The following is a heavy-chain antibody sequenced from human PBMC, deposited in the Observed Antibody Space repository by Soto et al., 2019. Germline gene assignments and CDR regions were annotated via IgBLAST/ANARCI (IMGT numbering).Heavy chain of an antibody. D-gene: IGHD2-15*01. CDR2: IDPSDSYT. CDR1: GYSFTSYW. Sequence: GESLKISCNGSGYSFTSYWISWVRQMPWKGLEWMGRIDPSDSYTNYSPSFQGHVTISADKSISTAYLQWSSLKASDTAMYYCARRKSRYSDYYYYYGMDVWGQGTTVTVSS. CDR3: ARRKSRYSDYYYYYGMDV. V-gene: IGHV5-10-1*01. J-gene: IGHJ6*02.